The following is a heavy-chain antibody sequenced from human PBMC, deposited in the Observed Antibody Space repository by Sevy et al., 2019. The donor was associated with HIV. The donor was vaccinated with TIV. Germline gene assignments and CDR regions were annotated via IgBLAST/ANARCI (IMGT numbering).Heavy chain of an antibody. Sequence: GGSLRLSCTASGFTFSGYWMTWVRQAPGKGLEWVANIKEDGSEKYYVDSVKGRFTISRDNAKNSLYLQMNSLRVEDTAVYHCARDRHDFWSRYCTHSYVMDVWGQGTRVTVSS. V-gene: IGHV3-7*01. D-gene: IGHD3-3*01. CDR2: IKEDGSEK. CDR3: ARDRHDFWSRYCTHSYVMDV. CDR1: GFTFSGYW. J-gene: IGHJ6*02.